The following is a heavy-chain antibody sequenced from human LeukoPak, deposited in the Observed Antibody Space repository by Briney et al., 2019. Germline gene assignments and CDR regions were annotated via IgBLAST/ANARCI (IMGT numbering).Heavy chain of an antibody. J-gene: IGHJ2*01. CDR2: IIPILGIA. CDR1: GGTFSSYA. V-gene: IGHV1-69*04. Sequence: GSSVMVSCKASGGTFSSYAISWVRQAPGQGLEWMGRIIPILGIANYAQKFQGRVTITADKSTSTAYMELSSLRSEDTAVYYCARCPTIPRYFDLWGRGTLVTVSS. CDR3: ARCPTIPRYFDL. D-gene: IGHD2-21*01.